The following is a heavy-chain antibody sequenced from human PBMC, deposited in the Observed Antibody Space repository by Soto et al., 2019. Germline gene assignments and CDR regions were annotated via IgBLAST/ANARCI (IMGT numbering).Heavy chain of an antibody. J-gene: IGHJ4*02. Sequence: EVRPVQSGAEVKKPGESLKISCKGSGYGFTSCWIGWVRQMPGKGLEWMGIIYPGDSDTRYSPSFQGQVTISADKSISTAYLQWSSLKASDTAMYYCARPGRHYYDSSGYFDYWGQGTLVTVSS. CDR3: ARPGRHYYDSSGYFDY. D-gene: IGHD3-22*01. CDR2: IYPGDSDT. CDR1: GYGFTSCW. V-gene: IGHV5-51*01.